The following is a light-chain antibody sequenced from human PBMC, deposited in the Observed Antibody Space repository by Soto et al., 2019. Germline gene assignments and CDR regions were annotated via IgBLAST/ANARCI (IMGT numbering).Light chain of an antibody. CDR1: QSVSTD. Sequence: EILMTQSPATLSVSPGDRPTLSCRASQSVSTDLAWYQQTQAQAPRLLIYGASTRDTGIPARFSGGGSWTEFTLTISSLQSADFEVYYCQQYNEWPLTFGGGTKVDIK. J-gene: IGKJ4*01. V-gene: IGKV3-15*01. CDR2: GAS. CDR3: QQYNEWPLT.